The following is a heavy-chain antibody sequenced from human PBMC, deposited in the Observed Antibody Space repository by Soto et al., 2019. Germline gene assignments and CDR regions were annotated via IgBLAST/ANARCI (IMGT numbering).Heavy chain of an antibody. CDR3: AREGGFDWFYP. J-gene: IGHJ5*02. CDR2: LSVSLGNT. CDR1: GFTLSSYA. Sequence: GGSLRLSCAASGFTLSSYAMSWVRQAPGKGLEWVSALSVSLGNTHYADSVKGRFTISRDNSKNSLYLQMNSLTAEDTAIYYCAREGGFDWFYPWRQGTLVTVSS. V-gene: IGHV3-23*01.